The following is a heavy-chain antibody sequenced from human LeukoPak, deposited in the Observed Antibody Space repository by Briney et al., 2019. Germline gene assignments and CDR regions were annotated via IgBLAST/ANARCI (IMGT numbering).Heavy chain of an antibody. V-gene: IGHV4-4*07. J-gene: IGHJ5*02. Sequence: PSETLSLTCTVSGGSISSYYWSWIRQPAGKGLEWIGRIYTSGSTNYNPSLKSRVTMSVDTSKNQFSLKLSSVTAADTAVYYCARGLVVVPATTEGWFDPWGQGTLVTVSS. CDR3: ARGLVVVPATTEGWFDP. CDR1: GGSISSYY. D-gene: IGHD2-2*01. CDR2: IYTSGST.